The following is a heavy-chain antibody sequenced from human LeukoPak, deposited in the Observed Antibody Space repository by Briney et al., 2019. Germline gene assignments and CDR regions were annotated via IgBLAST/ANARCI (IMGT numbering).Heavy chain of an antibody. D-gene: IGHD1-1*01. Sequence: ASEKVSCKVSGYTLTELSMHWVRQAPGKGLEWMGGFDPEDGETIYAQKFQGRVTMTEDTSTDTAYMELSSLRSEDTAVYYCATTNRPLEPADYWGQGTLVTVSS. CDR2: FDPEDGET. V-gene: IGHV1-24*01. J-gene: IGHJ4*02. CDR1: GYTLTELS. CDR3: ATTNRPLEPADY.